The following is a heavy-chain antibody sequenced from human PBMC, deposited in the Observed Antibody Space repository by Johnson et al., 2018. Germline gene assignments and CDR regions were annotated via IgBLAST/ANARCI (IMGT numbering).Heavy chain of an antibody. CDR2: IKQDGSAK. V-gene: IGHV3-7*03. J-gene: IGHJ4*02. Sequence: VQLQESGGGLVQPGGSLRLSCVASGLTFSTYWMNWVRLAPGKGLEWVANIKQDGSAKNYVASVRGRLTISRDNAKNSLYLQMNSLRDEDTGVYYCAGGRGYLIEAWGQGTLVTVSS. CDR3: AGGRGYLIEA. D-gene: IGHD3-22*01. CDR1: GLTFSTYW.